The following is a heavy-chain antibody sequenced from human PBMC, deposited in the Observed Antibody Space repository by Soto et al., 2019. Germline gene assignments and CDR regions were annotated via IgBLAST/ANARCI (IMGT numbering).Heavy chain of an antibody. CDR3: ARVRAAVAKDAFDI. D-gene: IGHD6-19*01. CDR1: VFTFSSYE. Sequence: GPLRLSCAASVFTFSSYEMNWVRQGPGKGLEWVSYISSSGSTIYYAGSVKGRFTISRDNAKNSLYLQMNSLRAEDTAVYYCARVRAAVAKDAFDIWGQGTMVTVSS. J-gene: IGHJ3*02. CDR2: ISSSGSTI. V-gene: IGHV3-48*03.